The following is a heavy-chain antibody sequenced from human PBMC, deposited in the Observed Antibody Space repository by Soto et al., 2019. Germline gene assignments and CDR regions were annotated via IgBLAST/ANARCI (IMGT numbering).Heavy chain of an antibody. Sequence: GASVKVSCKASGYTFTSYAMHWVRQAPGQRLEWMGWINAGNGNTKYSQKFQGRVTITRDTSASTAYMELSSLRSEDTAVYYCARGGLPGAFNWFDPWGQGTLVTVSS. V-gene: IGHV1-3*01. CDR2: INAGNGNT. CDR3: ARGGLPGAFNWFDP. CDR1: GYTFTSYA. J-gene: IGHJ5*02.